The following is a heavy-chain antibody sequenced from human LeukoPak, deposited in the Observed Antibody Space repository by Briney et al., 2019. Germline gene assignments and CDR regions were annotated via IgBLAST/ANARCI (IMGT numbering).Heavy chain of an antibody. CDR1: GGAIDNYY. CDR3: ARHGTAAGPFQL. CDR2: VYYSGTI. Sequence: SEALSLTCTVSGGAIDNYYWSWIRQPPGKGLEWIAYVYYSGTINYNPSLESRVTISVDTSKNQFSLRLTSVAAADTAVYYCARHGTAAGPFQLWGQGTLVTVSS. V-gene: IGHV4-59*08. D-gene: IGHD2-21*02. J-gene: IGHJ1*01.